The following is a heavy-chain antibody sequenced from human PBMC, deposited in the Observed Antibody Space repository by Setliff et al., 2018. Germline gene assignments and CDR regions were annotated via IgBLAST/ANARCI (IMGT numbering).Heavy chain of an antibody. J-gene: IGHJ6*03. V-gene: IGHV1-18*01. CDR2: ISAYNGNT. CDR3: AREGVHTWSSTDYHYYMDV. CDR1: GGTFSSYG. D-gene: IGHD2-21*01. Sequence: AASVKVSCKASGGTFSSYGISWVRQAPGQGLEWMGWISAYNGNTNYAQKLQGRVTMTTDTSTSTAYMELRSLRSEDTAVYYCAREGVHTWSSTDYHYYMDVWGKGTTVTVSS.